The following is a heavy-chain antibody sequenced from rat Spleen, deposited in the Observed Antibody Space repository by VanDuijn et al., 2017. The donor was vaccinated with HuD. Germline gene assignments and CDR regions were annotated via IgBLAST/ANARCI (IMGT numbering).Heavy chain of an antibody. CDR2: ISYDGSST. D-gene: IGHD4-3*01. V-gene: IGHV5-7*01. Sequence: EVQLVESGGGLVQPGRSLKLTCAASGFTFSDYNMAWVRQAPKKGLEWVATISYDGSSTYYRDSVKGRFTISRDNAKSTLYLQMDSLRSEDTATYYCARQTGYYFDYWGQGVMVTVSS. CDR3: ARQTGYYFDY. CDR1: GFTFSDYN. J-gene: IGHJ2*01.